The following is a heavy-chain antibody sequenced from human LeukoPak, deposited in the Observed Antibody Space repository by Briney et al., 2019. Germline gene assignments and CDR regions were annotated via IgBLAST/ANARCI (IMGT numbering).Heavy chain of an antibody. CDR1: GFMFSNYG. CDR2: IRYDGSNS. CDR3: AKDRGTGTTVDYFDF. D-gene: IGHD1-7*01. V-gene: IGHV3-30*02. J-gene: IGHJ4*02. Sequence: GGSLRLSCAASGFMFSNYGMHWVRQAPGKGLEWVAFIRYDGSNSQYADSVKGRFTISRDNSKNTLDVQMNSLRGEDTAVYYCAKDRGTGTTVDYFDFWGQGTLVTASS.